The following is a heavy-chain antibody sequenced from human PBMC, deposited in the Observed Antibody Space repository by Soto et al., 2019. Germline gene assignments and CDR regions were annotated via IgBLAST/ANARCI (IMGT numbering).Heavy chain of an antibody. CDR2: IYYSGST. V-gene: IGHV4-61*01. CDR1: GCSVSSGTYY. D-gene: IGHD3-22*01. CDR3: ARMYYYDSTGYYYVLFDS. J-gene: IGHJ4*02. Sequence: XETLSLTCTVSGCSVSSGTYYWSWIRQPPGKGLEWIGYIYYSGSTNYNPSLKSRVTISLDTSKNQFSLKLSSVTAADTAVYYCARMYYYDSTGYYYVLFDSWGQGTLVTVSS.